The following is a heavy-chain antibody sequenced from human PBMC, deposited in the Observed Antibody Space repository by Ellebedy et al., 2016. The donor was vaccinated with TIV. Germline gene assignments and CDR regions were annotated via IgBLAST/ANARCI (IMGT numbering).Heavy chain of an antibody. CDR3: ARERLEYYYDSSGYYQYYFDY. V-gene: IGHV1-46*01. CDR2: INPSGGST. D-gene: IGHD3-22*01. Sequence: AASVKVSCKASGYTFTSYYMHWVRQAPGQGLEWMGIINPSGGSTSYAQKFQGRVTITADKSTSTAYMELSSLRSEDTAVYYCARERLEYYYDSSGYYQYYFDYWGQGTLVTVSS. J-gene: IGHJ4*02. CDR1: GYTFTSYY.